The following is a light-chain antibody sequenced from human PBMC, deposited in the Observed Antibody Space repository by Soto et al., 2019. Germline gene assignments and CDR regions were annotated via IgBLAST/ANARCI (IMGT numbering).Light chain of an antibody. Sequence: QSALTQPASVSRSPGQSITISCTGTSSDVGAYNYVSWYQHHPGKAPKVMIYGVNNRHSGVSNRFSGSKSGNTASLTISGLQAEDEADYYCSSLASSSTPWVFGGGTKLTVL. CDR3: SSLASSSTPWV. V-gene: IGLV2-14*01. CDR1: SSDVGAYNY. CDR2: GVN. J-gene: IGLJ3*02.